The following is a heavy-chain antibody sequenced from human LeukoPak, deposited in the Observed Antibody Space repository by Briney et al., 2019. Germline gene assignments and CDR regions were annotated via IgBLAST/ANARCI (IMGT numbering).Heavy chain of an antibody. V-gene: IGHV3-48*03. J-gene: IGHJ4*02. CDR1: GFTFSSYE. CDR2: ISSSGSTI. Sequence: PGGSLRLSCAASGFTFSSYEMNWVRQAPGKGLEWVSYISSSGSTIYYADSVKGRFTISRDNAKNSLYLQMNSLRAEDTAVYYCARGAITMVRSGFDYWGRGTLVTVSS. D-gene: IGHD3-10*01. CDR3: ARGAITMVRSGFDY.